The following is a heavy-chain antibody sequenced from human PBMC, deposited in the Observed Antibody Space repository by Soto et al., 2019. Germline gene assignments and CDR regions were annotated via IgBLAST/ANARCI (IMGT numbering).Heavy chain of an antibody. CDR3: ARATYYYDSSGYGGFGY. CDR1: GGTFSSYA. D-gene: IGHD3-22*01. Sequence: QVQLVQSGAEVMKPGSSVKVSCKASGGTFSSYAISWVRQAPGQGLEWMGGIIPIFGTANYAQKFQGRVTITADESTSTAYMELSSLRSEDTAVYYCARATYYYDSSGYGGFGYWGQGTLVTVSS. V-gene: IGHV1-69*12. CDR2: IIPIFGTA. J-gene: IGHJ4*02.